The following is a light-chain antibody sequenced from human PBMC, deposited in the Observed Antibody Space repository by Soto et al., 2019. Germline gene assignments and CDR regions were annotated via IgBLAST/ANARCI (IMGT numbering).Light chain of an antibody. CDR3: QQYDSSPRT. CDR2: GAS. CDR1: QSVSTRS. Sequence: DIVLTQSPGTLYLSPGERAPLSCRASQSVSTRSLAWYQQKPGQAPRLLISGASSRAADLPDRFSGSGSGTGFALTLNRLEPEDCDVYYCQQYDSSPRTFGQGPKVE. V-gene: IGKV3-20*01. J-gene: IGKJ1*01.